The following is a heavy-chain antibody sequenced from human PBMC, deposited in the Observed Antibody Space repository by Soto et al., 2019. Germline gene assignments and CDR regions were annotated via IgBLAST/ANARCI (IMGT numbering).Heavy chain of an antibody. CDR2: MNPNSGNT. D-gene: IGHD2-2*01. CDR1: GYTCTSYD. CDR3: ARGRRDRYQLLHKFDY. V-gene: IGHV1-8*01. J-gene: IGHJ4*02. Sequence: QVKLVQSGAEVKKPGASVKVSCKASGYTCTSYDINWVRQATGQGLEWMGWMNPNSGNTGYAQKFQGRVTMTRNTSIRTAYMELSSLRSEDTAVYYCARGRRDRYQLLHKFDYWGQGTLVTVSS.